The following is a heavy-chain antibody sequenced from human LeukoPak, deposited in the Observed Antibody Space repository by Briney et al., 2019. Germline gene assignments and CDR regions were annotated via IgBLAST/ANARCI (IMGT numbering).Heavy chain of an antibody. V-gene: IGHV1-8*01. D-gene: IGHD3-22*01. J-gene: IGHJ1*01. CDR2: MNPNSGNS. CDR3: VDPDR. CDR1: GYTFSSFD. Sequence: ASVKVSCKASGYTFSSFDINWVRQAPGQGLEWMGWMNPNSGNSGFAQKFQGRVILTRNTSIATAYMEVTNLRFDDTAVYYCVDPDRWGQGTLVTVSS.